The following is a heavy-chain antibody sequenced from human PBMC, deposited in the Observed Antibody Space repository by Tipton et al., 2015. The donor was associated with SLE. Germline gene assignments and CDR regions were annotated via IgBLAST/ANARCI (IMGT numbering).Heavy chain of an antibody. Sequence: SLRLSCAASGFSFSSYAMSWVRQAPGKGLEWVSTLSASGGSTYYADSVQGRVTISRANSENTLYLQMNTLRAEDTAVYYCARVDRQVTPSGRGYYYYMDVWGKGTTVTVSS. CDR3: ARVDRQVTPSGRGYYYYMDV. CDR2: LSASGGST. CDR1: GFSFSSYA. D-gene: IGHD2-21*02. J-gene: IGHJ6*03. V-gene: IGHV3-23*01.